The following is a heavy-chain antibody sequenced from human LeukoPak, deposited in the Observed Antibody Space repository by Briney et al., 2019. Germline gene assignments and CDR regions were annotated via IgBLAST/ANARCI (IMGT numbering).Heavy chain of an antibody. V-gene: IGHV4-59*01. CDR2: IYYSGST. J-gene: IGHJ4*02. CDR1: GGSISNYY. Sequence: SSETLSLTCTVSGGSISNYYWSWIRQPPGKGLEWIGYIYYSGSTNYNPSLKSRVTISVDTSKNQFSLKLSSVTAADTAVYYCTRGGYSSPNRMDDWGQGTLVTVSS. CDR3: TRGGYSSPNRMDD. D-gene: IGHD6-13*01.